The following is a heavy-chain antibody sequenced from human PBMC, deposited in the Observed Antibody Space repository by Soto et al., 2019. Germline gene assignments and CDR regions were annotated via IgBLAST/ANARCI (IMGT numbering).Heavy chain of an antibody. CDR1: GFKFSDYG. V-gene: IGHV3-33*01. CDR3: ARDMWGSSNDAMDL. CDR2: VYFDGKNE. Sequence: QMQLVESGGGLVQPGRSLRLSCVGSGFKFSDYGINWVRQAPGKGLQWVAVVYFDGKNEYYADSVKGRFTIYRDNGNNTVPLQMNSLRDEDTAVYYCARDMWGSSNDAMDLWGQGTTVTVSS. D-gene: IGHD4-4*01. J-gene: IGHJ6*02.